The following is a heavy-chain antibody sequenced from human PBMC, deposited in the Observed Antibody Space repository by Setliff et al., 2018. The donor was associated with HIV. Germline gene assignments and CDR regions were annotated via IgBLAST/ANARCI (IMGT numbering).Heavy chain of an antibody. V-gene: IGHV4-38-2*01. CDR1: GYSISSGFY. CDR3: PRAGTRVTPDDY. CDR2: IFHSGNT. D-gene: IGHD4-17*01. J-gene: IGHJ4*02. Sequence: PSETLSLTCAVSGYSISSGFYWGWIRQPPGKGLEWIGNIFHSGNTDQKPSLKSRVTISVDTSKNQFSLKLSSVTAADTAVYYCPRAGTRVTPDDYWGQGTLVTVSS.